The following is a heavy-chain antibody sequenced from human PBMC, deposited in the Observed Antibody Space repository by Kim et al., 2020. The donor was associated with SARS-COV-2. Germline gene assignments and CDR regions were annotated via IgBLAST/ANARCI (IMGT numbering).Heavy chain of an antibody. CDR1: GGSISSYY. J-gene: IGHJ6*04. CDR3: ARLGAYGSGSYLPMDV. D-gene: IGHD3-10*01. CDR2: IYYSGST. V-gene: IGHV4-59*08. Sequence: SETLSLTCTVSGGSISSYYWSWIRQPPGKGLEWIGYIYYSGSTNYNPSLKSRVTISVDTSKNQFSLKLSSVTAADTAVYYCARLGAYGSGSYLPMDVWGKGTTVTVSS.